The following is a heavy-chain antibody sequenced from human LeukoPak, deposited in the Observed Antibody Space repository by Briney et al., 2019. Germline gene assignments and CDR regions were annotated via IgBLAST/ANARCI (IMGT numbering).Heavy chain of an antibody. CDR1: GGSISSGGYS. Sequence: TSETLSLTCAVSGGSISSGGYSWSWIRQPPGKGLEWIGYIYYSGSTYYNPSLKSRVTISVDTSKNQFSLKLSSVTAADTAVYYCARAGGAVAGTGAFDTWGQGTMVTVSS. J-gene: IGHJ3*02. CDR2: IYYSGST. V-gene: IGHV4-30-4*07. D-gene: IGHD6-19*01. CDR3: ARAGGAVAGTGAFDT.